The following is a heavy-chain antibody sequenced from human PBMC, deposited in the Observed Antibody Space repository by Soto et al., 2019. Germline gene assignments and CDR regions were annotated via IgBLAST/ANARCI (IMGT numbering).Heavy chain of an antibody. CDR1: GFTFSSYS. J-gene: IGHJ6*02. V-gene: IGHV3-21*01. CDR2: ISSSSSYI. CDR3: ASGSITIFGVAIPPAMDV. D-gene: IGHD3-3*01. Sequence: GGSLRLSCAASGFTFSSYSMDWVRQAPGKGLGWVSSISSSSSYIYYADSVKGRFTISRDNAKNSLYLQMNSLRAEDTAVYYCASGSITIFGVAIPPAMDVWGQGTTVTVSS.